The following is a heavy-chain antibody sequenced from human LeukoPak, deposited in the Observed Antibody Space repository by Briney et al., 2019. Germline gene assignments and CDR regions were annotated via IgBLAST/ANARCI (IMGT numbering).Heavy chain of an antibody. CDR1: GGSLSGYY. CDR2: INHSGST. D-gene: IGHD2-2*01. CDR3: ARGVPAADFDY. V-gene: IGHV4-34*01. J-gene: IGHJ4*02. Sequence: SSETLSLTCAVYGGSLSGYYWSWIRQPPGKGLEWIGEINHSGSTNYNPSLKSRVTISVDTSKNQFSLKPSSVTAADTAVYYRARGVPAADFDYWGQGTLVTVSS.